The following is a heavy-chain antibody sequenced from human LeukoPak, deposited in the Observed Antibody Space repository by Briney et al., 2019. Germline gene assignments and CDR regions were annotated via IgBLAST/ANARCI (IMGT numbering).Heavy chain of an antibody. CDR3: ARDRAAPTWYFDL. J-gene: IGHJ2*01. CDR2: IDSSSTTI. Sequence: GGSLRPSCAASGFTFSSYSMNWVRQAPGTGLEWVSYIDSSSTTIYYADSVKGRFTISRDNAKNSLYLQMNSMRDEDTAVYYCARDRAAPTWYFDLWGRGTLVTVSS. CDR1: GFTFSSYS. V-gene: IGHV3-48*02. D-gene: IGHD2-15*01.